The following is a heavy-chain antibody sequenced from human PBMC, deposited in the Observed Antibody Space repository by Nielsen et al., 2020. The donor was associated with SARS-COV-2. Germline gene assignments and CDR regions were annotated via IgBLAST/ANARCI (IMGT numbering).Heavy chain of an antibody. CDR1: SYTSISYA. D-gene: IGHD6-19*01. Sequence: ASAKIFCNASSYTSISYAISWVLQAPGQGLEWLVWISAYNGNTNYAHKLQGRVTMTTDTSTSTAYMELRSLRSDDTAVYYCARGLVVAVPGTSAWFDPWGQGTLVTVSS. J-gene: IGHJ5*02. CDR2: ISAYNGNT. CDR3: ARGLVVAVPGTSAWFDP. V-gene: IGHV1-18*04.